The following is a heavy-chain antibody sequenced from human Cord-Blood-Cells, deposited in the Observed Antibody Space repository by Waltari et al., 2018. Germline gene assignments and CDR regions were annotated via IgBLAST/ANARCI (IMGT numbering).Heavy chain of an antibody. CDR1: GFTVRSNY. CDR3: ARDGYDGPGWFDP. CDR2: IYSGGST. J-gene: IGHJ5*02. V-gene: IGHV3-53*01. D-gene: IGHD3-10*01. Sequence: EVQLVESGGGLIQPGGSLRLSCAASGFTVRSNYMSWVRQAPGKGREWVSVIYSGGSTYYADSVKGRFTISRDNSKNTLYLQMNSLRAEDTAVYYCARDGYDGPGWFDPWGQGTLVTVSS.